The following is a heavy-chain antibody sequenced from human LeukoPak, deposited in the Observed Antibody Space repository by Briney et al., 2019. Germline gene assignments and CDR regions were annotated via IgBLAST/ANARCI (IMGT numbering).Heavy chain of an antibody. V-gene: IGHV4-39*01. D-gene: IGHD1-26*01. Sequence: SETLSLTCTVSGGSISSSSYYWGWIRQPPGKGLEWIGSIYYSGSTHHNPSLKGRVTISVDTSKNQFSLKLSSVTAADTAVYYCAREYSGSYDYFDYWGQGTLVTVSS. CDR3: AREYSGSYDYFDY. J-gene: IGHJ4*02. CDR2: IYYSGST. CDR1: GGSISSSSYY.